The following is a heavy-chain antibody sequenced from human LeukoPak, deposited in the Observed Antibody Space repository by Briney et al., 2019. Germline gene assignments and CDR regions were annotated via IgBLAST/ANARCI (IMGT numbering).Heavy chain of an antibody. Sequence: GGALRLSCAASGFTFSSYAMHWVRQAPGKGLEGGAVISYDGSKKYYADSVKGRFTISRDNSKNTLYLQMTSVGPEDTAVSYCARDPYSGNYGNYYYYYMDVWGKGTTVTISS. J-gene: IGHJ6*03. CDR3: ARDPYSGNYGNYYYYYMDV. CDR1: GFTFSSYA. CDR2: ISYDGSKK. V-gene: IGHV3-30*04. D-gene: IGHD1-26*01.